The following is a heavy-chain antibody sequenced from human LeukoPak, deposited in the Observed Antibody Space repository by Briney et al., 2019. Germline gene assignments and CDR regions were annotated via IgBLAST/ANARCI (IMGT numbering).Heavy chain of an antibody. CDR3: ARSFHGY. CDR1: GFTFTDFW. V-gene: IGHV3-7*01. J-gene: IGHJ4*02. Sequence: GGSLRLSCVASGFTFTDFWMSWVRQAPGKGLEWVANIKQDGSEKYYVDSVKGRFTISRDNAKNSVYLQMDSLRDDDSAVYYCARSFHGYWGQGTLVTVSS. CDR2: IKQDGSEK.